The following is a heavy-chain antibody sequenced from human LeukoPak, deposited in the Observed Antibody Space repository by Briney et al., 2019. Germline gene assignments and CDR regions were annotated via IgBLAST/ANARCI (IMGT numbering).Heavy chain of an antibody. D-gene: IGHD3-22*01. V-gene: IGHV1-69*04. J-gene: IGHJ4*02. CDR2: IIPILGIA. CDR3: ARGLRWDDSSGY. CDR1: GGTFSSYA. Sequence: SVKVSCKASGGTFSSYAIIWVRQAPGQGLEWMGRIIPILGIANYAQKFQGRVTITADKSTSTAYMELSSLRSEDTAVYYCARGLRWDDSSGYWGQGTLVTVSS.